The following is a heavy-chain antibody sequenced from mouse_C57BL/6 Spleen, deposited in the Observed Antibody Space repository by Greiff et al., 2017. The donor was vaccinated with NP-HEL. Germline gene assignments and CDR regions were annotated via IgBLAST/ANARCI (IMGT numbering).Heavy chain of an antibody. J-gene: IGHJ2*01. D-gene: IGHD4-1*01. V-gene: IGHV1-80*01. CDR2: IYPGDGGT. Sequence: QVQLKESGAELVKPGASVKISCKASGYAFSSYWMHWVKQRPGKGLEWIGQIYPGDGGTNYNGKFKGKATLTADKSSSTASMQLSSLTCEDSAVYFCAREGRTGTFDCWGQGTTLTVSS. CDR3: AREGRTGTFDC. CDR1: GYAFSSYW.